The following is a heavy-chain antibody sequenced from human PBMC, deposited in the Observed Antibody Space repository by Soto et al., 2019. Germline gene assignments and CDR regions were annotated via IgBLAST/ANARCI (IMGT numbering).Heavy chain of an antibody. D-gene: IGHD1-26*01. CDR1: GFTFSSYA. V-gene: IGHV3-23*01. J-gene: IGHJ4*02. CDR2: ISGSGGST. Sequence: EVQLLESGGGLVQPRGSLRLSCAASGFTFSSYAMSWVRQAPGKGLEWVSAISGSGGSTYYADSVKGRFTISRDNSKNTLYLQMNSLRAEDTAVYYCAKDKNRWELLGDFDYWGQGTLVTVSS. CDR3: AKDKNRWELLGDFDY.